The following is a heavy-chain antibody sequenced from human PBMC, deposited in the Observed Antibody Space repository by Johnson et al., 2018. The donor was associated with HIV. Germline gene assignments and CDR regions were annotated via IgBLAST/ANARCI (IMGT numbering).Heavy chain of an antibody. CDR3: AKGGRFDAFDI. CDR2: IYSGGST. J-gene: IGHJ3*02. Sequence: QVQLVESGGGVVQPGRSLRLSCAASGFTFSSYGMHWVRQAPGKGLEWVAVIYSGGSTYYADSVKGRFTISRDNSKNTLYLQMNSLRAEDTAVYYCAKGGRFDAFDIWGQGTMVTVSS. V-gene: IGHV3-NL1*01. D-gene: IGHD3-16*01. CDR1: GFTFSSYG.